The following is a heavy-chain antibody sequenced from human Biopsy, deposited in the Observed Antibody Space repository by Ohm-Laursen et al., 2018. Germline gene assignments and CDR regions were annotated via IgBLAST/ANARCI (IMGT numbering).Heavy chain of an antibody. J-gene: IGHJ3*01. V-gene: IGHV4-34*01. Sequence: GTLSLTCAVDGGSFSGYDWTWIRQPPGKGLQWVGEFSHTGTTIYNPSLKSRLTISVDKSKNHFSLRLTSVTAADTATYFCARGPYGDNAGAFDVWGQGTVVTVSS. CDR3: ARGPYGDNAGAFDV. D-gene: IGHD4/OR15-4a*01. CDR2: FSHTGTT. CDR1: GGSFSGYD.